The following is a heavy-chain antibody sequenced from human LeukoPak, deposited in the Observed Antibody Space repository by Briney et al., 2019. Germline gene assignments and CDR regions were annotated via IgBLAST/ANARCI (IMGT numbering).Heavy chain of an antibody. V-gene: IGHV4-59*08. J-gene: IGHJ3*02. CDR1: GASINSHY. CDR2: IYYTGST. CDR3: ARRSKAVAALAFDI. Sequence: SETLSLTCTVSGASINSHYWSWIRQPPGKGLEWIGYIYYTGSTNYNPSLKSRVTVSVDTSNNQFSLKLTSVTAAGTAVYYCARRSKAVAALAFDIWGQGTMVTVSS. D-gene: IGHD6-19*01.